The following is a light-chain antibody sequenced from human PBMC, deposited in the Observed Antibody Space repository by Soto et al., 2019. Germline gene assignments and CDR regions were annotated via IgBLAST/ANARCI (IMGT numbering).Light chain of an antibody. CDR2: GAS. Sequence: EIVMTQSPATLSVSPGERATLSCRASQSVNNDFAWYQQKPGQAPSLLIFGASTRATGIPARFSGSGSGTEFTLTISSLQSEDFAVYYCQQYSNWPYTFVQGTKLEIK. CDR3: QQYSNWPYT. V-gene: IGKV3-15*01. J-gene: IGKJ2*01. CDR1: QSVNND.